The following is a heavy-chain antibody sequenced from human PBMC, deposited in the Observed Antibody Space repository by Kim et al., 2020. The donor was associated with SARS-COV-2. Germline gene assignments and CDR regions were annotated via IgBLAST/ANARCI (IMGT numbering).Heavy chain of an antibody. CDR2: IKEDESQR. J-gene: IGHJ3*01. CDR3: ARSLGLHTYDV. D-gene: IGHD1-7*01. Sequence: GGSLRLSCEVSPLIFRSDWMNWVRQAPGKGLEWVATIKEDESQRYYVESVKGRFIVSRDTAKSSLYLQMNSLRVEDTAVYYCARSLGLHTYDVWGQGTTVTVSS. CDR1: PLIFRSDW. V-gene: IGHV3-7*03.